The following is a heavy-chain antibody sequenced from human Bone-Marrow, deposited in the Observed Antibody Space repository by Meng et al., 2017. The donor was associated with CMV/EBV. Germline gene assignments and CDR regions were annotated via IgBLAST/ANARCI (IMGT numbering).Heavy chain of an antibody. CDR2: INHSGST. V-gene: IGHV4-34*01. Sequence: SETLSLTCAVYGGSFSGYYWSWIRQPPGKGLEWIGEINHSGSTNYNPSLKSRVTISVDTSKNQFSLKLSSVTAADTAVYYCARDLGYCGGDCYSGDPRGQGTLVTVSS. D-gene: IGHD2-21*01. CDR3: ARDLGYCGGDCYSGDP. J-gene: IGHJ5*02. CDR1: GGSFSGYY.